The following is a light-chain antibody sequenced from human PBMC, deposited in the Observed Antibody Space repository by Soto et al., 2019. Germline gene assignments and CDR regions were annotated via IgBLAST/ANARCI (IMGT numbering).Light chain of an antibody. J-gene: IGKJ3*01. CDR3: PQSYSTPFP. V-gene: IGKV1-39*01. CDR1: QSISNY. Sequence: DLQMTQSPSSLSASVGDRVTITCRASQSISNYLNWYQQKPGKAPKLLIYAASSLQSGVPSRFRGSGSETYVTLNISSRHTEDFATYCCPQSYSTPFPFGRGTKADIK. CDR2: AAS.